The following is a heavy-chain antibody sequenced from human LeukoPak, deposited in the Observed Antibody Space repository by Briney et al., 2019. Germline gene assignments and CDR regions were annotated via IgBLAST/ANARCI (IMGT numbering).Heavy chain of an antibody. CDR1: GFTFSDYY. Sequence: SGGSLRLSCVASGFTFSDYYMSWVRQAPGKGLEWVSDISGSSSYTIYADSVKGRFTISRENAKKSLYLQMNSLRAEDTAVYYCARVTLYAESALDYWGQGTLVTVSS. V-gene: IGHV3-11*06. J-gene: IGHJ4*02. D-gene: IGHD4-17*01. CDR2: ISGSSSYT. CDR3: ARVTLYAESALDY.